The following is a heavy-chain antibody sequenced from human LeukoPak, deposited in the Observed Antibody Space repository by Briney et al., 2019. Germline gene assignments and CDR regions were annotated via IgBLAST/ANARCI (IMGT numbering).Heavy chain of an antibody. CDR2: VYYSGST. J-gene: IGHJ4*02. CDR3: ARDPGRGTTNPFYY. D-gene: IGHD1-14*01. V-gene: IGHV4-59*01. CDR1: TGSINSYY. Sequence: PSETLSLTCTVSTGSINSYYWSWIRQPPGKGREWIGYVYYSGSTNYNPSLKSRVTISVDTSKNQFSLKLSSVTAADTAVYYCARDPGRGTTNPFYYWGQGTLVTVSS.